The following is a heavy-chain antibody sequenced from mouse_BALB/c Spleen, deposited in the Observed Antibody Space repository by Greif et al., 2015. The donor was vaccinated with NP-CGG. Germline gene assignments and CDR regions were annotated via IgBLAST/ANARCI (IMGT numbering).Heavy chain of an antibody. CDR3: ARWGYEDCYFDY. D-gene: IGHD2-14*01. V-gene: IGHV1-4*02. J-gene: IGHJ2*01. CDR1: GYTFTSYT. CDR2: INPSSGYT. Sequence: QVQLKQSAAELARPGASVKMSCKASGYTFTSYTMHWVKQRPGQGLEWIGYINPSSGYTEYNQKFKDKTTLTADKSSSTAYMHLSSLSSEDSAVYYCARWGYEDCYFDYWGQGTTLTVSS.